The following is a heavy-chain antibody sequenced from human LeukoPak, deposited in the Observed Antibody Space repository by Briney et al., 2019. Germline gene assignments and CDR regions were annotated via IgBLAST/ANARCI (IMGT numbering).Heavy chain of an antibody. D-gene: IGHD6-19*01. V-gene: IGHV1-8*01. CDR3: ARDAGLAVAGYNWFDP. CDR1: GYSFVTSD. Sequence: ASVKVSCKASGYSFVTSDINWVRQAAGQGLEWMGWMNPLSGNTGYAQKFQGRVTMTRDTSTSTVYMELSSLRSEDTAVYYCARDAGLAVAGYNWFDPWGQGTLVTVSS. J-gene: IGHJ5*02. CDR2: MNPLSGNT.